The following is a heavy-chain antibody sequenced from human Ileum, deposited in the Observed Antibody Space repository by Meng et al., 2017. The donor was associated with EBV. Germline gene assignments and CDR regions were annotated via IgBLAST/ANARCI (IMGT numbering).Heavy chain of an antibody. V-gene: IGHV4-39*07. CDR3: ACDRTGYPFDH. Sequence: LPHQEPRTSPWHSSKTLSLTCTGSGDIINNNHGYWTWLRQPPGRGLEWIESIYYNCNTPYHSSLYSRVTITLNTSKSQFSLSLSSVSAAEKDVYDRACDRTGYPFDHWGQGVLVTVSS. J-gene: IGHJ4*02. CDR1: GDIINNNHGY. CDR2: IYYNCNT. D-gene: IGHD1-14*01.